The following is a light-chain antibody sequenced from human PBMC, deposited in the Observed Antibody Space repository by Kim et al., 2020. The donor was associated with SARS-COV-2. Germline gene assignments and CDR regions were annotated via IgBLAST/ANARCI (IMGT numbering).Light chain of an antibody. Sequence: DIQMAQSPSSLSASVGDRVTITCRASQGISHSLAWYRQKPGKVPMLLIHGASTLQSGVPSRFSGSGSGTDFTLTISSLQPEDAATYYCQKYDSAPWTFGQGTKVDIK. CDR2: GAS. V-gene: IGKV1-27*01. J-gene: IGKJ1*01. CDR3: QKYDSAPWT. CDR1: QGISHS.